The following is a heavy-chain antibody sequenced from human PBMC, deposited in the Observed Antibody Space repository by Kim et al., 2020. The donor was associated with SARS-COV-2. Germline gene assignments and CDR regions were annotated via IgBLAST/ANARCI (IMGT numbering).Heavy chain of an antibody. CDR1: GFTFSSYG. CDR3: AKDRGVEFLQGDAFDI. J-gene: IGHJ3*02. D-gene: IGHD3-10*01. V-gene: IGHV3-33*06. CDR2: IWYDGSNK. Sequence: GGSLRLSCAASGFTFSSYGMHWVRQAPGKGLEWVAVIWYDGSNKYYADSVKGRFTISRDNSKNTLYLQMNSLRAEDTAVYYCAKDRGVEFLQGDAFDIWGQGTMVTVSS.